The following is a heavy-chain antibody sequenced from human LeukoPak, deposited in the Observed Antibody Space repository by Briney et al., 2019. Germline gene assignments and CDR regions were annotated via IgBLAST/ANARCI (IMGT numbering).Heavy chain of an antibody. CDR1: GGSISSYY. V-gene: IGHV4-59*01. CDR3: ARGGDFWSGYYSTLEFDY. CDR2: IYYSGST. Sequence: SDTLSLTCTVSGGSISSYYWSWIRQPPGKGLEWIGYIYYSGSTNYNPSLKSRVTISVDTSKNQFSLKLSSVTAADTAVYYCARGGDFWSGYYSTLEFDYWGQGTLVTVSS. D-gene: IGHD3-3*01. J-gene: IGHJ4*02.